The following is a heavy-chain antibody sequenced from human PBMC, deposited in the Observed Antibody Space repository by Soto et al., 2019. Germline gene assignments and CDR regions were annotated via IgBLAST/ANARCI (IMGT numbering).Heavy chain of an antibody. CDR3: ARPKAAGEIDYYYYYMDV. CDR2: ISSSSSTI. CDR1: GFTFSSYS. J-gene: IGHJ6*03. V-gene: IGHV3-48*01. D-gene: IGHD1-26*01. Sequence: GGSLRLSCAASGFTFSSYSMNWVRQAPGKGLEWVSYISSSSSTIYYADSVKGRFTISRDNSKNTLYLQMNSLRAEDTAVYYCARPKAAGEIDYYYYYMDVWGKGTTVTVSS.